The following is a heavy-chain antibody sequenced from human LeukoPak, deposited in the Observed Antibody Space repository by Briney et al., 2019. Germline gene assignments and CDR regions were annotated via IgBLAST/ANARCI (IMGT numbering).Heavy chain of an antibody. D-gene: IGHD6-13*01. J-gene: IGHJ4*02. Sequence: QPGGSLRLSCAASGFTFSSYAMHWVRQAPGKGLEWVAVISYDGSNKYYADSVKGRFTISRDNSQNPLYLQMNSLRAEDTAVYYCARVLRIAAADPFDCWGQGTLVTVSS. V-gene: IGHV3-30*04. CDR2: ISYDGSNK. CDR1: GFTFSSYA. CDR3: ARVLRIAAADPFDC.